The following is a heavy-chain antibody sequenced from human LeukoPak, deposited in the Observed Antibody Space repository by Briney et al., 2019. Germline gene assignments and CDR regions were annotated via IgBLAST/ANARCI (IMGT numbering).Heavy chain of an antibody. J-gene: IGHJ3*02. D-gene: IGHD2-15*01. CDR2: INHSGST. V-gene: IGHV4-34*01. CDR1: GGSFSGYY. CDR3: ARAGLLPWDI. Sequence: SETLSHTCAVYGGSFSGYYWSWIRQPPGKGLEWIGEINHSGSTNYNPSLKSRVTISVDTSKNQFSLKLSSVTAADTAVYYCARAGLLPWDIWGQGTMVTVSS.